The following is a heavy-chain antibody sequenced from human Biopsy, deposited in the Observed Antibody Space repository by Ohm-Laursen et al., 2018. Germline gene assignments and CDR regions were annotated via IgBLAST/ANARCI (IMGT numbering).Heavy chain of an antibody. CDR3: ARGTRWSPYSMDV. J-gene: IGHJ6*02. CDR1: GFTFSSYG. D-gene: IGHD4-23*01. V-gene: IGHV3-33*01. Sequence: SLRLSCAASGFTFSSYGMHWVRQAPGKGLEWVAFIWYDGFNRYYADSVKGRFTISRDNSKNTLDLQMNSLRAEDTAVYYCARGTRWSPYSMDVWGQGTTVTVSS. CDR2: IWYDGFNR.